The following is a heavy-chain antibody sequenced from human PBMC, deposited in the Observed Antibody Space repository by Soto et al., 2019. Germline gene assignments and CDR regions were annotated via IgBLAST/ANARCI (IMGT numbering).Heavy chain of an antibody. J-gene: IGHJ4*02. D-gene: IGHD3-22*01. CDR3: VSVHNYYDGTGFQ. CDR1: GYSINSGNYY. V-gene: IGHV4-30-4*01. CDR2: LYYSGST. Sequence: QVHLQESGPGLVEPSQTLSLTCAVSGYSINSGNYYWSWIRQPQGKGLEGIGYLYYSGSTSYNPSFKGRVRRSMDASKNQCARNLSSVTAADTAVYYGVSVHNYYDGTGFQGGQGTLVTVAS.